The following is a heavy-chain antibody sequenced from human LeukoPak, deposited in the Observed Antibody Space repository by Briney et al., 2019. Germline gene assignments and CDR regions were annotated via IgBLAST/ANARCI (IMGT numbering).Heavy chain of an antibody. CDR3: ARSGTGEGYNYYYYGMDV. V-gene: IGHV3-30*04. J-gene: IGHJ6*04. D-gene: IGHD7-27*01. CDR2: ISYDGSNK. Sequence: GRSLRLSCAASGFTFSSYAMHWVRQAPGKGLEWVAVISYDGSNKYYADSVKGRFTISRDNSNNTLYLQMNSPRAADTAVYSRARSGTGEGYNYYYYGMDVWGKGTTVTVSS. CDR1: GFTFSSYA.